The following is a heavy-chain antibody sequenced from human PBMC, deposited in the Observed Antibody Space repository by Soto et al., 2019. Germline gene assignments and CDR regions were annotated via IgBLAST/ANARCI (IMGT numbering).Heavy chain of an antibody. J-gene: IGHJ6*02. Sequence: KTSETLSLTCTVSGGSISSYYWSWIRQPPGKGLEWIGYIYYSGSTNYNPSLKSRVTISVDTSKNQFSLKLSSVTAADTAVYYCATGYMLGPKYYYYGMDVWGQGTTVTVSS. CDR3: ATGYMLGPKYYYYGMDV. V-gene: IGHV4-59*01. CDR1: GGSISSYY. CDR2: IYYSGST. D-gene: IGHD3-10*02.